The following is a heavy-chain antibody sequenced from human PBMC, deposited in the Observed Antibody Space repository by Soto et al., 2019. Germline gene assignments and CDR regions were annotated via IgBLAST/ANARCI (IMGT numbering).Heavy chain of an antibody. CDR2: ISGSGGST. J-gene: IGHJ4*02. CDR3: AKVGSRYNWNLGYFDY. V-gene: IGHV3-23*01. Sequence: PGGSLRLSCAASGFTFSSYAMSWVRQAPGKGLEWVSAISGSGGSTYYADSVKGRFTISRDNSKNTLYLQMNSLRAEDTAVYYCAKVGSRYNWNLGYFDYWGQGTLVTGS. CDR1: GFTFSSYA. D-gene: IGHD1-7*01.